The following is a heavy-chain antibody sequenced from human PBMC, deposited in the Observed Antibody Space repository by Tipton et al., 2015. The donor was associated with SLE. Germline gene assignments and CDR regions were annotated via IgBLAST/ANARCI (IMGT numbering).Heavy chain of an antibody. D-gene: IGHD6-13*01. CDR3: ARRARGGAAAGY. Sequence: TLSLTCSVYGGSFSGYYWSWIRQPPGKGLEWIGEINHSGNTDYNPSLKSRVTISVDTSKNQFSLKLTSVTAADTAVYYGARRARGGAAAGYWGQGTLVTVSS. CDR1: GGSFSGYY. CDR2: INHSGNT. J-gene: IGHJ4*02. V-gene: IGHV4-34*01.